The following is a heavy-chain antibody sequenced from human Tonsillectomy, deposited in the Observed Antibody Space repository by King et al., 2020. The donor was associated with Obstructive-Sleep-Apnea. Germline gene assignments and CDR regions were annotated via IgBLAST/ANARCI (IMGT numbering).Heavy chain of an antibody. V-gene: IGHV4-59*08. CDR3: ARHLPYFDWLKRAPLYYYGMDV. CDR2: IYYSGST. Sequence: VQLQESGPGLVKPSETLSLTCTVSGGSISSYYWSWIRQPPGKGLEWIGYIYYSGSTNYNPSLKSRVTISVDTSKNQFSLKLSSVTAADTAVYYCARHLPYFDWLKRAPLYYYGMDVWGQGTTVTVSS. J-gene: IGHJ6*02. D-gene: IGHD3-9*01. CDR1: GGSISSYY.